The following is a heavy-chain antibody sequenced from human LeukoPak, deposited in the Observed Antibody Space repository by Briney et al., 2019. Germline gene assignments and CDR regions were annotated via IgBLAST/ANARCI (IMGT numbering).Heavy chain of an antibody. Sequence: KTSETLSLTCTVSGGSISSYYWSWIRQPPGKGLGWIGYIYYSGSTNYNPSLKSRVTISVDTSKNQFSLKLSSVTAADTAVYYCARDNWNYGSSMDVWGQGTTVTVSS. J-gene: IGHJ6*02. V-gene: IGHV4-59*01. CDR2: IYYSGST. CDR1: GGSISSYY. CDR3: ARDNWNYGSSMDV. D-gene: IGHD1-7*01.